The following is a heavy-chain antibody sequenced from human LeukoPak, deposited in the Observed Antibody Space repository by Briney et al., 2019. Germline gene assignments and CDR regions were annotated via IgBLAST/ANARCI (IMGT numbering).Heavy chain of an antibody. J-gene: IGHJ4*02. Sequence: SWVRQPPGKGLEWVGFIRSKVYGGTPEYAASVKGRFTISRDDSKGVAYLQMNSLKTEDTAVYYCTRDQTPYYWGQGTLVTVSS. CDR2: IRSKVYGGTP. CDR3: TRDQTPYY. V-gene: IGHV3-49*02.